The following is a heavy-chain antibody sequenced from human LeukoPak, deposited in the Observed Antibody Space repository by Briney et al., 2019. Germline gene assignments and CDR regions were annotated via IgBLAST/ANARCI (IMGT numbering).Heavy chain of an antibody. J-gene: IGHJ5*02. Sequence: GGSLRLSCAASGFTFSSYSMNWVRQAPGKGLEWVSYISSSSSTIYYADSVKGRFTISRDNAKNSLYLQMNNLRAEDTAVYFCARDVYYSLDPWGQGTQVTVSS. D-gene: IGHD3-22*01. V-gene: IGHV3-48*01. CDR1: GFTFSSYS. CDR3: ARDVYYSLDP. CDR2: ISSSSSTI.